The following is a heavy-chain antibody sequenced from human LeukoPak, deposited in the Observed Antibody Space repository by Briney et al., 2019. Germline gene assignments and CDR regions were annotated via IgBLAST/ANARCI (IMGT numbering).Heavy chain of an antibody. Sequence: GGSLRLSCAASGFTFSSYAMHWVRQAPGKGLEYVSAISSYGGSTYYANSVKGRFTISRDNSKNTLYLQMGSLRAEDMAVYYCARDVSVNYYYMDVWGKGTTVTVSS. CDR3: ARDVSVNYYYMDV. D-gene: IGHD6-25*01. J-gene: IGHJ6*03. CDR1: GFTFSSYA. V-gene: IGHV3-64*01. CDR2: ISSYGGST.